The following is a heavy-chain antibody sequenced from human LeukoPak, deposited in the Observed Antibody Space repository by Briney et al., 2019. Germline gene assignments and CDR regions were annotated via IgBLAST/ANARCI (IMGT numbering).Heavy chain of an antibody. Sequence: GGSLRLSCAASGFTFSSYGMHWVRQAPGKGLEWVAVISYDGSNKYYADSVKGRFTISRDNSKNTLYLQMNSLRAEDTAVYYCAKDFFDYDSGGYYMNWGQGTLVTVSS. V-gene: IGHV3-30*18. CDR2: ISYDGSNK. CDR3: AKDFFDYDSGGYYMN. CDR1: GFTFSSYG. D-gene: IGHD3-22*01. J-gene: IGHJ4*02.